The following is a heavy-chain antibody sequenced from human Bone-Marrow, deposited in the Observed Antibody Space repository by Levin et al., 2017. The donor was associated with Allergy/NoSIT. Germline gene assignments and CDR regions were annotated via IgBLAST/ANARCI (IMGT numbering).Heavy chain of an antibody. CDR2: IDASGGAT. D-gene: IGHD6-19*01. CDR1: GFTFGSYA. Sequence: SGGSLRLSCAASGFTFGSYAMSWVRQAPVKGLAWVSAIDASGGATYYADSVKGRFTISRDNSKNTLFLQMNSLRAEDTAVYYCALQSGGWLKPFDYWGQGTLVTVSS. V-gene: IGHV3-23*01. CDR3: ALQSGGWLKPFDY. J-gene: IGHJ4*02.